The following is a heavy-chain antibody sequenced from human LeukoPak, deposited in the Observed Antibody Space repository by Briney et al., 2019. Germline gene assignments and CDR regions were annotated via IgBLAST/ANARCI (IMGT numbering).Heavy chain of an antibody. CDR1: GGSISSNDW. V-gene: IGHV4-4*02. Sequence: SETLSLTCAVSGGSISSNDWWSWVRQPPGKGLEWIGEIFHSGSTNYNPSLKSRVTISVDKSRNQFSLKLSSVTAADTAVYYCARHDYGDYFGAFDIWGQGTMVTVSS. CDR3: ARHDYGDYFGAFDI. CDR2: IFHSGST. D-gene: IGHD4-17*01. J-gene: IGHJ3*02.